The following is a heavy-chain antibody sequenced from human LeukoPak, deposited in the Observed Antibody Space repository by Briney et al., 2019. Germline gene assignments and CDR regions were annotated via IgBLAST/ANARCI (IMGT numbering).Heavy chain of an antibody. CDR1: GGSINTNDYY. V-gene: IGHV4-39*01. CDR3: GRHAPYRNFDL. CDR2: FGHGRQA. D-gene: IGHD3-16*02. J-gene: IGHJ5*02. Sequence: SETLSLTCTLSGGSINTNDYYWGWIRQPPGKGLEWIGSFGHGRQAFYNPSLQSRVTISVDASTNQFSLRLTSVTAADTAMYYSGRHAPYRNFDLWGQGTLVTVSS.